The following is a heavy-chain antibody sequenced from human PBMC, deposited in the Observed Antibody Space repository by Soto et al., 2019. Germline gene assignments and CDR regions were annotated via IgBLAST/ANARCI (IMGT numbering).Heavy chain of an antibody. D-gene: IGHD6-13*01. J-gene: IGHJ5*02. V-gene: IGHV5-51*01. CDR3: TIAAHGTRWFDP. CDR1: GYSFGTYW. Sequence: GESLKISCKGSGYSFGTYWIGWVRQMPGKGLEWMGIIYPGDSDTRYSPPFQGQVTISVDKSISTAYVQSSSLRASDTAMYYCTIAAHGTRWFDPWGQGTRVTVSS. CDR2: IYPGDSDT.